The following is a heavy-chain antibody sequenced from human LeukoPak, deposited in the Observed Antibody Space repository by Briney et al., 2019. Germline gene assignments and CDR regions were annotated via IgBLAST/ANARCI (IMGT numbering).Heavy chain of an antibody. CDR2: ISGSGGST. V-gene: IGHV3-23*01. Sequence: GGSLRLSCAASGFTFSSYAMSWVRQAPGKGLEWVSAISGSGGSTYYADSVKGRFTISRDNSKNTLYLQMNSLRAEDTAVYYCAKGLARTIFGVVIPGGDYYYYGMDVWGQGTTVTVSS. CDR1: GFTFSSYA. J-gene: IGHJ6*02. CDR3: AKGLARTIFGVVIPGGDYYYYGMDV. D-gene: IGHD3-3*01.